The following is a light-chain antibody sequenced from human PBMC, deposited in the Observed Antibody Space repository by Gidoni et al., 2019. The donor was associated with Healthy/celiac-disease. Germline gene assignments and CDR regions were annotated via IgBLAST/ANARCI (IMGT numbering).Light chain of an antibody. V-gene: IGKV3-11*01. CDR1: QSVSSY. CDR2: DAS. J-gene: IGKJ3*01. CDR3: QQRSNWGFT. Sequence: VSTQSPATLTLSPGERATLSCRASQSVSSYLAWYQQKPGQAPRLLIYDASSRATGIPARFSGSGSGTDFTLTISSLEPEDFAVYYCQQRSNWGFTFGPXTKVDIK.